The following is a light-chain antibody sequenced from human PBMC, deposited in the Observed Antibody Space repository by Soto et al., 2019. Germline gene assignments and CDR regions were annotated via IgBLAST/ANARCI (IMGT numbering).Light chain of an antibody. CDR2: DAS. CDR1: HDIRKY. V-gene: IGKV1-33*01. CDR3: QQYEIFPIT. Sequence: DIQMPQSPSSLSASVGDRVTITCQASHDIRKYLNWYQQKPGKAPKLLIYDASNMETGVPSRFTGSGSGTAFTFTISSLQPEDIATYYCQQYEIFPITFGQGTRLES. J-gene: IGKJ5*01.